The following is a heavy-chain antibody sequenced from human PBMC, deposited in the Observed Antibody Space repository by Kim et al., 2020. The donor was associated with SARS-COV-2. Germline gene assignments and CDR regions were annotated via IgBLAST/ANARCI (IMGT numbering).Heavy chain of an antibody. CDR2: INHSGST. V-gene: IGHV4-34*01. J-gene: IGHJ4*02. CDR3: ARKGSQYQLLQYFDY. D-gene: IGHD2-2*01. CDR1: GGSFSGYY. Sequence: SETLSLTCAVYGGSFSGYYWSWIRQPPGKGLEWIGEINHSGSTNYNPSLKSRVTISVDTSKNQFSLKLSSVTAADTAVYYCARKGSQYQLLQYFDYWGQGTLVTVSS.